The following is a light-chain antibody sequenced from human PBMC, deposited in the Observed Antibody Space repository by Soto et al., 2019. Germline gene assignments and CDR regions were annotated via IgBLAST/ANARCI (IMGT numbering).Light chain of an antibody. CDR3: CSYAGSNTLTYI. CDR2: EVS. J-gene: IGLJ1*01. V-gene: IGLV2-23*02. Sequence: QSALTQPASVSGSPGQSITISCTGTSSDVGNYNLVSWYQQHPGKAPKVMIYEVSERPSGVSNRFSGSKSGNTASLTISGLQAEDEADYYCCSYAGSNTLTYIFGTGTKLTVL. CDR1: SSDVGNYNL.